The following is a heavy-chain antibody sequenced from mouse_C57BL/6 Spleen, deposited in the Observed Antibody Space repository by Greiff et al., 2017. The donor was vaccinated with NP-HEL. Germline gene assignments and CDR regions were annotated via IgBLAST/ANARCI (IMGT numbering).Heavy chain of an antibody. V-gene: IGHV1-81*01. CDR1: GYTFTSYG. J-gene: IGHJ3*01. CDR3: ARNSDYLAY. CDR2: IYPRSGNT. D-gene: IGHD2-4*01. Sequence: VKLMESGAELARPGASVKLSCKASGYTFTSYGISWVKQRTGQGLEWIGEIYPRSGNTYYNEKFKGKATLTADKSSSTAYMELRSLTSEDSAVYFCARNSDYLAYWGQGTLVTVSA.